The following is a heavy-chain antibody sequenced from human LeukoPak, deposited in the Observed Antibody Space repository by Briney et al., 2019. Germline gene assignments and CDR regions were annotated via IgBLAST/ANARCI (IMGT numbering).Heavy chain of an antibody. CDR2: IGTEGDT. CDR1: GFTFSNFD. CDR3: ERGRFVLVPSLERWYFDL. D-gene: IGHD2-8*02. Sequence: GGSLRLSCPASGFTFSNFDMHWVRQATGKGLAGVSGIGTEGDTFYPDSIKGRFTISRENGKNSFYLQMNSLRAGDTAVYYCERGRFVLVPSLERWYFDLWGRGTLVTVSS. J-gene: IGHJ2*01. V-gene: IGHV3-13*01.